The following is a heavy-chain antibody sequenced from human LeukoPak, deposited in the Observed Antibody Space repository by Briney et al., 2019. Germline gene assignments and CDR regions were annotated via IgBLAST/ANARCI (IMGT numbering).Heavy chain of an antibody. V-gene: IGHV1-8*01. CDR3: IRSVRNGHFDY. CDR1: VYTFNNYD. J-gene: IGHJ4*02. Sequence: ASVKVSCKTSVYTFNNYDINWVRQASGQGLEWMGWMNPNSGNTGYAQTFQGRVTMTRSTSISTAYMELSTLRFEDTAVYYCIRSVRNGHFDYWGQGTLVTVSS. CDR2: MNPNSGNT. D-gene: IGHD2-8*01.